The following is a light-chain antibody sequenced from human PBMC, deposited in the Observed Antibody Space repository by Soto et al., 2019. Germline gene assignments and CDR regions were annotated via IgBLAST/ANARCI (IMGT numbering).Light chain of an antibody. CDR3: QSFDSSLSASV. Sequence: QSVLTQPPSVSGAPGQRVTISCTGNSSNIGAGYDVHWYQQLPGTAPKLLINGNNNRPSGVPDRFSGSKSGTSASLAITGLRSEDEADYYCQSFDSSLSASVFGGGTKLTVL. V-gene: IGLV1-40*01. CDR1: SSNIGAGYD. J-gene: IGLJ3*02. CDR2: GNN.